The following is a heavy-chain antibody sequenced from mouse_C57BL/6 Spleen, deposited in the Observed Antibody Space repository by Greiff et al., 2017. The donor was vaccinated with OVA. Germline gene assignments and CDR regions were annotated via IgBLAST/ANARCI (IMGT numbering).Heavy chain of an antibody. CDR2: IYPGDGDT. CDR3: SRGPFFDY. J-gene: IGHJ2*01. V-gene: IGHV1-82*01. Sequence: VKLMASGPELVKPGASVKISCKASGYAFSSSWMNWVKQRPGKGLEWIGRIYPGDGDTNYNGKFKGKATLTTDKSSSTAYMQLSSLTSEDSAVYFCSRGPFFDYWGQGTTLTVSS. CDR1: GYAFSSSW.